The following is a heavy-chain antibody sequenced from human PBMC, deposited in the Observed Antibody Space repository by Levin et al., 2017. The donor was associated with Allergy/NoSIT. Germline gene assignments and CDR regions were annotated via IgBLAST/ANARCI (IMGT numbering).Heavy chain of an antibody. D-gene: IGHD1-26*01. Sequence: SETLSLTCTVSGGSISIFYWSWIRQPPGKGLEWIGYIHSSGRTNYNPSLKSRVTTSVDTSKNQFSLTLNSVTSADPAVYFCARDTGGFAFDTWGQGSLVTVSS. V-gene: IGHV4-59*01. CDR1: GGSISIFY. J-gene: IGHJ3*02. CDR2: IHSSGRT. CDR3: ARDTGGFAFDT.